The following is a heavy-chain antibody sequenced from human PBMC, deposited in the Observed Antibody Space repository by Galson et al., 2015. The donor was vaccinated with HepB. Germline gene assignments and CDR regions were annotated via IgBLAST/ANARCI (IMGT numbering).Heavy chain of an antibody. CDR2: IDPSDSYT. J-gene: IGHJ4*02. V-gene: IGHV5-10-1*01. CDR1: GYSFTSYW. CDR3: ARQVYYYDSSGYYPFDY. Sequence: QSGAEVKKPGESLRISCKGSGYSFTSYWISWVRQMPGKGLEWMGRIDPSDSYTNYSPSFQGHVTISADKSISTAYLQWSSLKASDTAMYYCARQVYYYDSSGYYPFDYWGQGTLVTVSS. D-gene: IGHD3-22*01.